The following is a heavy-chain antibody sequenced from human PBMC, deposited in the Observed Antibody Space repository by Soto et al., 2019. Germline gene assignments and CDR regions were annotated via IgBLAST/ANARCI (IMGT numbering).Heavy chain of an antibody. V-gene: IGHV3-23*01. Sequence: GGSLRLSCAASGFTFSSYAMSCVRQAPGKGLEWVSAISGSGGITYYADSVKGRFTISRDNSKNTLYLQMNSLRAEDTAVYYCAKVLSGYYYVDFDYWGQGTMVTVSS. D-gene: IGHD3-22*01. CDR3: AKVLSGYYYVDFDY. CDR2: ISGSGGIT. CDR1: GFTFSSYA. J-gene: IGHJ4*02.